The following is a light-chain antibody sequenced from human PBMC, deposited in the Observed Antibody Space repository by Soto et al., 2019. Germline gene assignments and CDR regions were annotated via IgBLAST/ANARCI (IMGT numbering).Light chain of an antibody. CDR3: QQLNTFPLT. V-gene: IGKV1D-12*01. CDR1: QGISSW. Sequence: DIQMTQSPSSVSASVGERVTITCRASQGISSWLAWYQQKPGRAPKLLIYAASRLQSGVPSRFSGSGSGTHFILTINGLQPEDFATYYCQQLNTFPLTFGQGTRLEIK. CDR2: AAS. J-gene: IGKJ5*01.